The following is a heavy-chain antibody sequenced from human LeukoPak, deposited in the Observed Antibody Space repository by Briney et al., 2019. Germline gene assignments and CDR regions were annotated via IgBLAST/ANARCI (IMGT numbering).Heavy chain of an antibody. CDR3: AKDHWSGYDFSYFYLDV. V-gene: IGHV4-61*02. Sequence: PSQTLSLTCTVSGGSISSAGFHWSWIRQPAGKGLEWIGRISISGSTNYNPSLKSRVTISVDTSKHQFSLKLSSVTAADTAVYYCAKDHWSGYDFSYFYLDVWGKGTTVTVSS. CDR2: ISISGST. J-gene: IGHJ6*03. D-gene: IGHD5-12*01. CDR1: GGSISSAGFH.